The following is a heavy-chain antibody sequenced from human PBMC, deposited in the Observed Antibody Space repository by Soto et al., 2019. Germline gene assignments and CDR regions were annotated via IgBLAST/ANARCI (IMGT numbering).Heavy chain of an antibody. Sequence: GGSLRLSCAASGFTFSDHAMSWVRQAPGEGLEWVSTISRAGDSAYFADSVKGRFTISRDNAKNSLYLQMNSLRAEDTAVYYCAKEYGRLDYWGQGTLVTVSS. CDR2: ISRAGDSA. V-gene: IGHV3-23*01. CDR1: GFTFSDHA. CDR3: AKEYGRLDY. D-gene: IGHD4-17*01. J-gene: IGHJ4*02.